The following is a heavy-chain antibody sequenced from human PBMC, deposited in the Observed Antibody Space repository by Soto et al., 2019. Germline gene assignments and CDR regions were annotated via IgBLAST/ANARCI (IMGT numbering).Heavy chain of an antibody. J-gene: IGHJ3*02. CDR2: IKPDGSDK. V-gene: IGHV3-7*02. Sequence: EVQLVESGGGLVQPGESLRLSCAASGFSFYNYWMNWVRQAPGKGPEWVANIKPDGSDKNYVDSVKGRFTISRDNAKNSLFLQMNSLRAEDTAVYYCARGSSNAFDMWGQGIMVTVSS. CDR3: ARGSSNAFDM. CDR1: GFSFYNYW.